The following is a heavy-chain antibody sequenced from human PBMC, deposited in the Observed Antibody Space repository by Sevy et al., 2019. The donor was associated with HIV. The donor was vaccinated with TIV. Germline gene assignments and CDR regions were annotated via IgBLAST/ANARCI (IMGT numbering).Heavy chain of an antibody. CDR3: ARAYSSSRTVYFDY. V-gene: IGHV3-30-3*01. CDR1: GFTFSSYA. CDR2: ISYDGSNK. D-gene: IGHD6-13*01. J-gene: IGHJ4*02. Sequence: GGSLRLSCAASGFTFSSYAMHWVRQAPGKGLEWVAVISYDGSNKYYADSVKGRFTISRDNSKNTRYLQMNSLRAEDTAVYYCARAYSSSRTVYFDYWGQGTLVTVSS.